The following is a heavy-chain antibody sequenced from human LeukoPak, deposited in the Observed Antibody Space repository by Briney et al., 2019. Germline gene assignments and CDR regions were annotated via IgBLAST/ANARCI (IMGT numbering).Heavy chain of an antibody. CDR1: GFTVSSNY. J-gene: IGHJ3*02. CDR3: AKSGYCSSTSCYRAFDI. Sequence: GGSLRLSCAASGFTVSSNYMSWVRQAPGKGLEWVAVISYDGSNKYYADSVKGRFTISRDNSKNTLYLQMNSLRAEDTAVYYCAKSGYCSSTSCYRAFDIWGQGTMVTVSS. D-gene: IGHD2-2*01. CDR2: ISYDGSNK. V-gene: IGHV3-30*18.